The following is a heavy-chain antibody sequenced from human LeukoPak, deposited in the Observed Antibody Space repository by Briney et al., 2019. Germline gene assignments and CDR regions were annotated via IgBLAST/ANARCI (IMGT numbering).Heavy chain of an antibody. V-gene: IGHV4-61*02. CDR3: ARVLVGPYWFDP. D-gene: IGHD2-8*02. CDR2: IYTSGST. J-gene: IGHJ5*02. Sequence: PSQTLSLTCTVSGGSISSGSYYWSWIRQPAGKGLEWIGRIYTSGSTNYNPSLKSRVTISVDTSKNHFSLKLSSGAAADTAVYYLARVLVGPYWFDPWGQGTLVTVSS. CDR1: GGSISSGSYY.